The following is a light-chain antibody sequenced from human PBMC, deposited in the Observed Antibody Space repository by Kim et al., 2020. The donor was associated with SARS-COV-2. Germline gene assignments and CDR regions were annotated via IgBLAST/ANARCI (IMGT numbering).Light chain of an antibody. CDR1: QNIGSY. V-gene: IGKV3-11*01. J-gene: IGKJ4*01. Sequence: SLSPGERGTISCRASQNIGSYLAWYQQKPGQAPRLLLYDISNRATGIPTRFSGSGSGTDFTLTISSLAPEDFAVYYCQHRSNWPTTFGGGTKLEI. CDR3: QHRSNWPTT. CDR2: DIS.